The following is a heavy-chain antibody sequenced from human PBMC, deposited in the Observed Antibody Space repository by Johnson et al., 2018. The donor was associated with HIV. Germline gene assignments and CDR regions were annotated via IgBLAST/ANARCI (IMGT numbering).Heavy chain of an antibody. V-gene: IGHV3-NL1*01. D-gene: IGHD4-23*01. Sequence: QVQLVELGGGVVQPGRSLRLSCAVSGFTFRSYAMHWVRQAPGKGLEWVSVIYSGGTTYNADSVKGRFTISRDNSKNTLYLQMNSLRAEDTAVYYCARDPTTVVAFDAFDIWGQGTMVTVAS. CDR2: IYSGGTT. CDR3: ARDPTTVVAFDAFDI. J-gene: IGHJ3*02. CDR1: GFTFRSYA.